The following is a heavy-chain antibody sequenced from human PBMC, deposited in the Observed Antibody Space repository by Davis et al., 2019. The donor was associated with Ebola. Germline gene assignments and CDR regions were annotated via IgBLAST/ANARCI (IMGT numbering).Heavy chain of an antibody. CDR2: ISSSSSYI. J-gene: IGHJ4*02. CDR3: AREEGLVLEWLFAEY. CDR1: GFTFSSYS. D-gene: IGHD3-3*01. V-gene: IGHV3-21*04. Sequence: GESLKISCAASGFTFSSYSMNWVRQAPGKGLEWVSSISSSSSYIYYADSVKGRFTISRDNAKNSLYLQMNSLRAEDTAVYYCAREEGLVLEWLFAEYWGQGTLVTVSP.